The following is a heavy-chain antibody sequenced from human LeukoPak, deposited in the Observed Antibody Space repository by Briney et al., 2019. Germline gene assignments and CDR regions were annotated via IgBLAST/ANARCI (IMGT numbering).Heavy chain of an antibody. Sequence: GGSLRLSCAASRFTFSSYSMNWVRQAPGKGLEWVSSISSSSSYIYYADSVKGRFTISRDNAKSSLYLQMNSLRAEDTAVYYCAKGPWLAYPYYFDYWGQGTLVTVSS. J-gene: IGHJ4*02. CDR1: RFTFSSYS. CDR3: AKGPWLAYPYYFDY. CDR2: ISSSSSYI. D-gene: IGHD6-19*01. V-gene: IGHV3-21*04.